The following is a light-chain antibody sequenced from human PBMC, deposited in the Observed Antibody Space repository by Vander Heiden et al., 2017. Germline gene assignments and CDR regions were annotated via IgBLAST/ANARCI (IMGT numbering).Light chain of an antibody. CDR1: QSVSSN. J-gene: IGKJ2*01. CDR3: QQYNNWPPHT. Sequence: EIMMTQSPATLSVSPGERATLSCRASQSVSSNLAWYQQKPGQAPRLPIYGASTRATGIPARFSGSGSGTEFTLTISSLQSEDFAVYYCQQYNNWPPHTFGQGTKLEIK. V-gene: IGKV3-15*01. CDR2: GAS.